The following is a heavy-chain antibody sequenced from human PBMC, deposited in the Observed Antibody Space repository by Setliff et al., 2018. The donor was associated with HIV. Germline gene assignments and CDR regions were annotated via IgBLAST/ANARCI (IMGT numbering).Heavy chain of an antibody. J-gene: IGHJ4*02. Sequence: GGSLRLSCAASGFTFSSYSMNWVRQAPGKGLEWVSSISSGSSYTNYADSVKGRFTISRDNAKNSLYLQMNSLRSDDAAVYFCARDSWAPGAYDGAIDYWGQGTLVTVSS. V-gene: IGHV3-21*01. CDR2: ISSGSSYT. CDR3: ARDSWAPGAYDGAIDY. D-gene: IGHD5-12*01. CDR1: GFTFSSYS.